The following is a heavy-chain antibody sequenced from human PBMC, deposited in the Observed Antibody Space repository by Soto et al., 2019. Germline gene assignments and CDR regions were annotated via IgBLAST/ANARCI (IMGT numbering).Heavy chain of an antibody. D-gene: IGHD3-10*01. J-gene: IGHJ4*02. CDR3: AKVHGSGSYNNFPDY. Sequence: QVQLVQSGAGVKKPGASVKVSCKASGYTFTGYYMHWVRQAPGQGLEWMGWINPNSGGTNYAQKFQGRVTMTRDTSISPAYMELSRLRSDDTAVYYCAKVHGSGSYNNFPDYWGQGTLVTVSS. V-gene: IGHV1-2*02. CDR1: GYTFTGYY. CDR2: INPNSGGT.